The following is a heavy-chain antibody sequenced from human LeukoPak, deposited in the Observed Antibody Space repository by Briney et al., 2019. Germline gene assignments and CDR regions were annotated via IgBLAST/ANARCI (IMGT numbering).Heavy chain of an antibody. Sequence: GGSLRLSCAASGFTFSNYAMTWVRQAPGKGLEWVSAISRSGSSTYYADSVKGRFTISRDNSKNTLYLQMNSLRAEDTAVYYCARLYDDYTNGHFDSWGQGTLVTVSS. D-gene: IGHD4-11*01. CDR1: GFTFSNYA. V-gene: IGHV3-23*01. J-gene: IGHJ4*02. CDR3: ARLYDDYTNGHFDS. CDR2: ISRSGSST.